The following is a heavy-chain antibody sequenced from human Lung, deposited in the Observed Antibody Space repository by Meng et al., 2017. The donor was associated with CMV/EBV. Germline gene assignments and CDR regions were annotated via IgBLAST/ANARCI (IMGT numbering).Heavy chain of an antibody. Sequence: GESLKISCAASGFMFSRFWMTWLRQVPGRGPELVAHIKEDGSEKYFVASVKGRCTISRDNAQNSLYLQIHSLGVEDTAVYYCARDPYIKAFDLWGQGTMVTVSS. CDR1: GFMFSRFW. J-gene: IGHJ3*01. CDR3: ARDPYIKAFDL. D-gene: IGHD4-11*01. V-gene: IGHV3-7*03. CDR2: IKEDGSEK.